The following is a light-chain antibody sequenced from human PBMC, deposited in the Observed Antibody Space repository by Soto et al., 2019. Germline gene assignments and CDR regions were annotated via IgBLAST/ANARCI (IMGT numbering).Light chain of an antibody. J-gene: IGKJ1*01. V-gene: IGKV3-15*01. CDR2: GAS. CDR1: QRISNY. CDR3: QQYNNWPPT. Sequence: ERLMTQSPATLSVSPGERATLSCRASQRISNYLAWYQQKPGQAPRLLISGASTRATGIPARFSGSGSGTEFTLTISSLQSEDFAVYYCQQYNNWPPTFGQGTKVDIK.